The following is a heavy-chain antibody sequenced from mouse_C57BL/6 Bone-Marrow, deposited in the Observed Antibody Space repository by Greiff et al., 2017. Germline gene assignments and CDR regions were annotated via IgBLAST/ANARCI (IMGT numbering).Heavy chain of an antibody. J-gene: IGHJ3*01. CDR1: GFTFSSYG. V-gene: IGHV5-6*02. D-gene: IGHD1-3*01. Sequence: EVKLEESGGDLVKPGGSLKLSCAASGFTFSSYGMSWVRQTPDKRLEWVATISSGGSYTYYPDSVKGRFTISRDNAKNTLYLQMSSLKSEDPAMYYRAKHNAGFAYGGQGTRVTVSA. CDR3: AKHNAGFAY. CDR2: ISSGGSYT.